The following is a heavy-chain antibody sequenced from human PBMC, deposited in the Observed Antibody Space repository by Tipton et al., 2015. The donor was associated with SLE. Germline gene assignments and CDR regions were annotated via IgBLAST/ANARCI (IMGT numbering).Heavy chain of an antibody. CDR2: INHSGNT. CDR1: GESFIDFY. D-gene: IGHD4/OR15-4a*01. CDR3: ARGGGDDDTADYGDDYPGEYFHH. J-gene: IGHJ1*01. V-gene: IGHV4-34*01. Sequence: GSLRLSCAVYGESFIDFYWTWIRQPTGKGLEWIGRINHSGNTNYNPSLKSRVTLSVDTSKSQFFLNLTSVTATDTAIYYCARGGGDDDTADYGDDYPGEYFHHWGQGTRVTVSS.